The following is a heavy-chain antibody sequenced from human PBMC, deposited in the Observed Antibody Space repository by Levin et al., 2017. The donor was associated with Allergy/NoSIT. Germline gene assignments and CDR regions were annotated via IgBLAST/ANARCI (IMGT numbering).Heavy chain of an antibody. CDR3: ARVGMATKKVDYFDY. CDR1: GYTFTSYA. D-gene: IGHD5-24*01. Sequence: PGESLKISCKASGYTFTSYAMHWVRQAPGQRLEWMGWINAGNGNTKYSQKFQGRVTITRDTSASTAYMELSSLRSEDTAVYYCARVGMATKKVDYFDYWGQGTLVTVSS. J-gene: IGHJ4*02. CDR2: INAGNGNT. V-gene: IGHV1-3*01.